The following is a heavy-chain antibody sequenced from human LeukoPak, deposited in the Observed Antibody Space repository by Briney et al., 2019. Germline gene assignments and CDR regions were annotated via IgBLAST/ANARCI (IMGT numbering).Heavy chain of an antibody. V-gene: IGHV3-48*01. CDR2: ISSSSTI. CDR3: ARKGTVSGSYCGH. Sequence: PGGSLRLSCAASGVTFSSYSMNWVRQAPGKGLEWVSYISSSSTIYYADSVKGRFTISRDNAKNSLYLQMNSLRAEDTAVYYCARKGTVSGSYCGHWGQGTLVTVSS. CDR1: GVTFSSYS. J-gene: IGHJ4*02. D-gene: IGHD1-26*01.